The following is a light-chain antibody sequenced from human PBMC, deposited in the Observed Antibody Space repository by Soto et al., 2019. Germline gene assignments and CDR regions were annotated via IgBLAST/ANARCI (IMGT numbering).Light chain of an antibody. CDR2: AAS. V-gene: IGKV1-39*01. CDR1: QGISTY. Sequence: DIQMTQSPSSLSASVGDRVTITCRASQGISTYLNWYQQKPGKAPKLLIYAASSLQSGVPSRFSGSGSGTDFTLTISSLQPEDVAAYYCQQYDNLPLTFGGGTKVDIK. CDR3: QQYDNLPLT. J-gene: IGKJ4*01.